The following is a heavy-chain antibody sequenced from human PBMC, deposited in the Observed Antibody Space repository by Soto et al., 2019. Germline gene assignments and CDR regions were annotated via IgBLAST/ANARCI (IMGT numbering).Heavy chain of an antibody. D-gene: IGHD6-6*01. Sequence: QVQLVQSGAEVKKPGSSVKVSCKASGGTFSSYAISWVRQAPGQGLEWMGGIIPIFGTANYAQKFQGRVTITAEESTSTAYMELSSLRSEDTAVYYCASGGEEYSSSKYYFDYWGQGTLVTVSS. CDR2: IIPIFGTA. CDR3: ASGGEEYSSSKYYFDY. CDR1: GGTFSSYA. J-gene: IGHJ4*02. V-gene: IGHV1-69*01.